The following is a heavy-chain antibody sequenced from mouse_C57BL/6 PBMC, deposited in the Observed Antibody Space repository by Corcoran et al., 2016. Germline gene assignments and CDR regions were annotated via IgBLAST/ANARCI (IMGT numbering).Heavy chain of an antibody. CDR1: GYTFTSYG. J-gene: IGHJ1*03. CDR3: APLDYDGSSHWYFDV. Sequence: VQPQQSGAELARPGASVKLSCKASGYTFTSYGISWVKQRTGQGLEGIGEIYPRSGNTYYNEKFKGKATLTADKSSSTAYMELRSLTSEDSAVYFCAPLDYDGSSHWYFDVWGTGTTVTVSS. D-gene: IGHD1-1*01. CDR2: IYPRSGNT. V-gene: IGHV1-81*01.